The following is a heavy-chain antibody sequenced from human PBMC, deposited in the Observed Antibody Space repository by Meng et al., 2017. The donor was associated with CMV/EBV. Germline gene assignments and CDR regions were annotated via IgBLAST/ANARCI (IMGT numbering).Heavy chain of an antibody. V-gene: IGHV3-30-3*01. Sequence: GGSLRLSCAASGFTFSSYAMHWVRPAPGKGLEWVAVISYDGTNKYYEDSVKDRFTITRDNSKNTLYLKMNSRRAEETAVYYCARDDCSSTSSYYYYYGMDVWGQGTTVTVSS. J-gene: IGHJ6*02. D-gene: IGHD2-2*01. CDR1: GFTFSSYA. CDR2: ISYDGTNK. CDR3: ARDDCSSTSSYYYYYGMDV.